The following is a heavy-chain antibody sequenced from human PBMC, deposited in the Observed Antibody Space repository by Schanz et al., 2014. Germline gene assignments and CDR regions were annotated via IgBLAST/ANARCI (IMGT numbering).Heavy chain of an antibody. V-gene: IGHV3-53*01. D-gene: IGHD3-9*01. CDR1: GFTVNTNY. CDR3: ARGWGYDALTGYVF. J-gene: IGHJ4*02. CDR2: MYINSGST. Sequence: EVQLVESGGGLIQPGGSLRLSCAVSGFTVNTNYMSWVRQAPGKGLEWISSMYINSGSTQYADSVKGRFIISRDSSKNTLYLQMNSLIAEDTAVYYCARGWGYDALTGYVFWGQGTLVTVSS.